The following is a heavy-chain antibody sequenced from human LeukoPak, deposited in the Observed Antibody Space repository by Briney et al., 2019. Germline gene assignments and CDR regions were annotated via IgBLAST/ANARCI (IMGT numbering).Heavy chain of an antibody. D-gene: IGHD6-6*01. V-gene: IGHV4-61*02. CDR3: ARSRKYSSSGALFDY. CDR1: GGSISSGSYY. Sequence: SQTLSLTCTVSGGSISSGSYYWSWIRQPAGKGLEWIGRIYTSGSTNYNPSLKSRVTISVDTSKNQFSLKLSSVTAADTAVYYCARSRKYSSSGALFDYWGQGTLVTVSS. CDR2: IYTSGST. J-gene: IGHJ4*02.